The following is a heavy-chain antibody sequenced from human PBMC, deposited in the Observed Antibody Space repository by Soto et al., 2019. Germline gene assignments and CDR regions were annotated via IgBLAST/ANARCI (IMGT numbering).Heavy chain of an antibody. CDR1: GFTFSSNL. D-gene: IGHD3-10*01. J-gene: IGHJ4*02. CDR2: INSDGTTA. V-gene: IGHV3-74*01. CDR3: ARDGEGWAKFDY. Sequence: PGGSLRLSCAASGFTFSSNLMHWVRQGPGKGLVWVSRINSDGTTADYADSVKGRVTISRDNAKNKLYLHMTSLRGEDTAVYYCARDGEGWAKFDYWGQGTLVTVSS.